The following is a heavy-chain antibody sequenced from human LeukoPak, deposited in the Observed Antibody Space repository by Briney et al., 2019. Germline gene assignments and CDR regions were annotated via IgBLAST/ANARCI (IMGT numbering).Heavy chain of an antibody. J-gene: IGHJ4*02. Sequence: SQTLSLTCTVSGGSISSGGYYWSWIRQHPGKGLEWIGYIYYSGSTYYNPSLKSRVTISVDTSKNQFSLKLSSVTAADTAVYYCARERRDGYNLNYWGQGTLVTVSS. V-gene: IGHV4-31*03. CDR3: ARERRDGYNLNY. CDR1: GGSISSGGYY. D-gene: IGHD5-24*01. CDR2: IYYSGST.